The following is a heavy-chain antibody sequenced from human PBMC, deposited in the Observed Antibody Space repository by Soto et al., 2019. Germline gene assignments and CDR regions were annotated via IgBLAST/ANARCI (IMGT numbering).Heavy chain of an antibody. CDR3: ARDDEYSGNGMDV. D-gene: IGHD3-10*01. V-gene: IGHV3-33*01. CDR1: EFTFSNYG. CDR2: ILNDGSNR. J-gene: IGHJ6*02. Sequence: QVQLVESGGGVVQPGRSLRLSCAASEFTFSNYGVHWGRQAPGKGLEWVAVILNDGSNRYHADSVKDRFTISRDNSKNTLYSQMNSLRAEDTAVYYCARDDEYSGNGMDVWGQGTTVTVS.